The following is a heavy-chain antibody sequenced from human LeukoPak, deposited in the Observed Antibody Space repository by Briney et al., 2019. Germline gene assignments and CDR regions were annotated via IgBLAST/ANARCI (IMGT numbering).Heavy chain of an antibody. CDR3: ARDSIAAAGGTTPFDY. D-gene: IGHD6-13*01. J-gene: IGHJ4*02. CDR2: IYYSGST. Sequence: SETLSLTCTVSGGSISSSSYYWGWIRQPPGKGLEWTGSIYYSGSTYYNPSLKSRVTISVDTSKNQFSLKLSSVTAADTAVYYCARDSIAAAGGTTPFDYWGQGTLVTVSS. CDR1: GGSISSSSYY. V-gene: IGHV4-39*07.